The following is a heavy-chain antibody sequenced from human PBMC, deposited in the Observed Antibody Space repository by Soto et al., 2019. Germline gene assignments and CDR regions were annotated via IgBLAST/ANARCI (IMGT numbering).Heavy chain of an antibody. D-gene: IGHD2-15*01. CDR1: GFTFSSYA. CDR2: ISGSGGST. CDR3: ANDGTTGGQHYYGMDV. Sequence: SLRLSCAASGFTFSSYAMSWVRQAPGKGLEWVSAISGSGGSTYYADSVKGRFTISRDNSKNTLYLQMNSLRAEDTAVYFCANDGTTGGQHYYGMDVWGQGTTVTVSS. J-gene: IGHJ6*02. V-gene: IGHV3-23*01.